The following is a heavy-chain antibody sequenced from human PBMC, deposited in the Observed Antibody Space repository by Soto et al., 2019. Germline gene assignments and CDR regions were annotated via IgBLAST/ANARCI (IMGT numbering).Heavy chain of an antibody. CDR3: ARGLITMIAAGSRRWFDP. Sequence: SETLSLTCAVYGGSFSGYYWSWIRQPPGKGLEWIGEINHSGSTNYNPSLKSRVTISVDTSKNQFSLKLSSVTAADTAVYYCARGLITMIAAGSRRWFDPWGQGTLVTVSS. CDR2: INHSGST. J-gene: IGHJ5*02. CDR1: GGSFSGYY. V-gene: IGHV4-34*01. D-gene: IGHD3-22*01.